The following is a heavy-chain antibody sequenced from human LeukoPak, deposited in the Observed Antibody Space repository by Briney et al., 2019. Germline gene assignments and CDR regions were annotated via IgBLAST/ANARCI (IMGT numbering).Heavy chain of an antibody. V-gene: IGHV3-23*01. CDR1: GLTFSSYA. Sequence: GGSLRLSCAASGLTFSSYAMSWVRQTPGKGLEWVSAISGSGGSTYYTDSVKGRFTISRDNSRNTLFLQMNSLRAEDTAVYYCAKAYWNEYYFDYWGQGTLVTVSS. CDR2: ISGSGGST. D-gene: IGHD1-1*01. J-gene: IGHJ4*02. CDR3: AKAYWNEYYFDY.